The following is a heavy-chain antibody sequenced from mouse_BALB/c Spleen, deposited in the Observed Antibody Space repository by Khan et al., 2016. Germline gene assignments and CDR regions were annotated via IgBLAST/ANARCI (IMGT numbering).Heavy chain of an antibody. D-gene: IGHD4-1*01. CDR3: ARNWDYLDY. CDR1: GFTFTNYY. CDR2: IRNEANGYTT. V-gene: IGHV7-3*02. Sequence: EVQLQESGGGLVQPGDSLRLSCATSGFTFTNYYMTWVRQPPGKALEWLGFIRNEANGYTTQYSASVRGRFTISRDNSQSILYLQMNTLRAEDSATYSCARNWDYLDYWGQGTTLTVSS. J-gene: IGHJ2*01.